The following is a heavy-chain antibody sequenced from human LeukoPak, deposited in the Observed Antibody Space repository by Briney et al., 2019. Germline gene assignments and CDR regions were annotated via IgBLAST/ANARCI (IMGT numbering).Heavy chain of an antibody. CDR2: IFYSGST. Sequence: SETLSLTCAVYGGSFSDYYWSWIRQPPGKGLEWIGYIFYSGSTNYNPSLKSRVTISVDTSKNQFSLKLSSVTAADTAVYYCARAAPDSSSWYGGAFDIWGQGTMVTVSA. CDR1: GGSFSDYY. CDR3: ARAAPDSSSWYGGAFDI. J-gene: IGHJ3*02. V-gene: IGHV4-59*01. D-gene: IGHD6-13*01.